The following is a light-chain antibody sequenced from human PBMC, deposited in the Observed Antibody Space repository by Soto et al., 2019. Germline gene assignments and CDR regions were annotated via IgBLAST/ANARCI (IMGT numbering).Light chain of an antibody. CDR3: NSQRSSGTRV. J-gene: IGLJ1*01. Sequence: QSALTQPASVSGSPGQSITISCTGTSSDVGGYNYVSWYQQYPGRVPKLLIYKVSNRPSGVSNRFSGSKSGNTASLTISGLQAEDEADYYCNSQRSSGTRVFGTGTKVTVL. V-gene: IGLV2-14*01. CDR2: KVS. CDR1: SSDVGGYNY.